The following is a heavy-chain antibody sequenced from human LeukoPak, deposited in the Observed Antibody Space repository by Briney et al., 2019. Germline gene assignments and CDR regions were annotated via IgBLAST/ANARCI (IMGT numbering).Heavy chain of an antibody. J-gene: IGHJ6*04. D-gene: IGHD2-2*01. Sequence: GGSLRLSCAASGFTFSDYYMTWIRQAPGKGLEWVSYISGSGSYTNYADSVKGRFTISRDNAKNSLFLQINSLRAEDTAVYYCATETRYCTSTSCSYSYGMDVWGKGTTVTVSS. CDR3: ATETRYCTSTSCSYSYGMDV. CDR1: GFTFSDYY. CDR2: ISGSGSYT. V-gene: IGHV3-11*06.